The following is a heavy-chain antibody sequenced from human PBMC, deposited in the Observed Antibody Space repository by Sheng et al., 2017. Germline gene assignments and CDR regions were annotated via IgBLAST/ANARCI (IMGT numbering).Heavy chain of an antibody. J-gene: IGHJ4*02. Sequence: QVQLVQSGGDVKKPGASVKVSCKASGYTFSTSGISWVRQAPGQGFEWMGWISAYSGNTVYAQKFQGRVTLATDTSTSTAYMELRSLRSDDTAVYYCARGNWNYLSDYWGQGTLVTVSS. CDR1: GYTFSTSG. CDR3: ARGNWNYLSDY. V-gene: IGHV1-18*01. D-gene: IGHD1-7*01. CDR2: ISAYSGNT.